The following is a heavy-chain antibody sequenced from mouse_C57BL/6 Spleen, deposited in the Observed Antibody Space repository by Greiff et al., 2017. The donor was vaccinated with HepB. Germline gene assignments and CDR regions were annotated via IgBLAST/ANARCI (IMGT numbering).Heavy chain of an antibody. V-gene: IGHV1-19*01. D-gene: IGHD1-1*01. CDR3: ARGYYGSSSQYVMDY. Sequence: EVKLQESGPVLVKPGASVKMSCKASGYTFTDYYMNWVKQSHGKSLEWIGVINPYNGGTSYNQKFKGKATLTVDKSSSTAYMELNSLTSEDSAVYYCARGYYGSSSQYVMDYWGQGTSVTVSS. CDR2: INPYNGGT. J-gene: IGHJ4*01. CDR1: GYTFTDYY.